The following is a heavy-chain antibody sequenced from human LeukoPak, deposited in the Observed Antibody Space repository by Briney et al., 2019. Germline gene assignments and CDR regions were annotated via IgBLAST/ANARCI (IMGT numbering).Heavy chain of an antibody. CDR3: ARGRPHGNDY. Sequence: GGSLRLSCAASGFTFSSYWMNWVRQAPGKGLVWVSRISSDGSSTTYADSVKGRFSISRDNAKNTLYLQMNSLRVEDTAVYYCARGRPHGNDYWGQGTLVTVSS. D-gene: IGHD4-23*01. CDR2: ISSDGSST. V-gene: IGHV3-74*01. CDR1: GFTFSSYW. J-gene: IGHJ4*02.